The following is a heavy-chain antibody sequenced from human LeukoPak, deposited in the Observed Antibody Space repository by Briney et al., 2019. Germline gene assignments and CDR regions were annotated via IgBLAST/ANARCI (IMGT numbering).Heavy chain of an antibody. J-gene: IGHJ5*02. Sequence: GESLKISCKGSGYSFTSYWISWVRQMPGKGLEWMGRIDPSDSYTNYSPSFQGHVTISADKSISTAYLQWSSLKASDTAMYYCARGTDFDWYLGTAAAGYWSDPWGQGTLVTVSS. CDR3: ARGTDFDWYLGTAAAGYWSDP. CDR1: GYSFTSYW. D-gene: IGHD6-13*01. CDR2: IDPSDSYT. V-gene: IGHV5-10-1*01.